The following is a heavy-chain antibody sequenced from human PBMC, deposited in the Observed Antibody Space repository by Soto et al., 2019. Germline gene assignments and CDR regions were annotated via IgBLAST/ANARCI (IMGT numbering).Heavy chain of an antibody. D-gene: IGHD6-13*01. CDR2: INPSGGST. J-gene: IGHJ4*02. V-gene: IGHV1-46*01. Sequence: QVQLVQSGAEVKKPGASVKVSCKASGYTFTSYYLHWVRQAPGQGPECMGRINPSGGSTTYAPKFQVRVTITRDTSTSTGYMELSSLRSEDTALYFCARGRSFGAADYYFDYWGQGTLVTVSS. CDR1: GYTFTSYY. CDR3: ARGRSFGAADYYFDY.